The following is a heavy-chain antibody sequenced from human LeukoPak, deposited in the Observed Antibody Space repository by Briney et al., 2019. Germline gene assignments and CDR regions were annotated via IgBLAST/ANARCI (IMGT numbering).Heavy chain of an antibody. V-gene: IGHV3-48*03. CDR1: GFSIDTYD. Sequence: GGSLRLSCAVYGFSIDTYDMNWVRQAPGKGLEWISYISNSGYTIHYADSVKGRFIISKDEANNSLFLQMYRLTAEDTGVYYCVRNSAFAHWGQGTLVIVSS. CDR2: ISNSGYTI. D-gene: IGHD2-15*01. CDR3: VRNSAFAH. J-gene: IGHJ4*02.